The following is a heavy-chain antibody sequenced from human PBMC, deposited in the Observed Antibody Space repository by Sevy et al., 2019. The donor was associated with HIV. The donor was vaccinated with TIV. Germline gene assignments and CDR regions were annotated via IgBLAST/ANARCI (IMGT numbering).Heavy chain of an antibody. CDR1: GGSFSGYY. V-gene: IGHV4-34*01. J-gene: IGHJ5*02. CDR2: INHSGST. Sequence: SETLSLTCAVYGGSFSGYYWSWIRQTPGKGLEWIGEINHSGSTNYNPSLKSRVTISVDTSKNQFSLKLSSVTAADTAVYYCARGQEYYYDSSGYYSLYNWFDPWGQGTLVTVSS. CDR3: ARGQEYYYDSSGYYSLYNWFDP. D-gene: IGHD3-22*01.